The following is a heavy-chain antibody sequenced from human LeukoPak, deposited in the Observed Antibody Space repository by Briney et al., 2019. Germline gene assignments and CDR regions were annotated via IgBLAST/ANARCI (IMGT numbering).Heavy chain of an antibody. Sequence: GGSLRLSCAASGFTFSTYWMHWVRQAPGKGLVWFSRVRPEGTTTAYADSVKGRFTISRDNAKNTLFLQMNSLSAEDTAVYYCARDLDWILFDYWGQGTLVTVCS. D-gene: IGHD3-9*01. J-gene: IGHJ4*02. CDR1: GFTFSTYW. CDR3: ARDLDWILFDY. V-gene: IGHV3-74*03. CDR2: VRPEGTTT.